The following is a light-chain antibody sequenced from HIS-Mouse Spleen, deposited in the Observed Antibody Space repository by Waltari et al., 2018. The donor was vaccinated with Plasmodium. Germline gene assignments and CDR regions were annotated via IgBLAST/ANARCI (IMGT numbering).Light chain of an antibody. J-gene: IGLJ2*01. V-gene: IGLV3-21*03. CDR3: QVWDSSSDHPDVV. Sequence: SYVLTQPPSVSVAPGKTARITCGGNNIGSKSVHWYQQKPGQAPVLVVYDDRDRPSGMPERFSGSNSGNTATLTISRVEAGDEADYYCQVWDSSSDHPDVVFGGGTKLTVL. CDR2: DDR. CDR1: NIGSKS.